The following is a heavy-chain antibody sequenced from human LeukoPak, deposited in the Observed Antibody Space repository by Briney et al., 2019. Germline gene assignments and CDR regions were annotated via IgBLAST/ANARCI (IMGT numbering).Heavy chain of an antibody. V-gene: IGHV4-4*02. CDR3: ATKTEWELLADY. D-gene: IGHD1-26*01. CDR2: IHHSGST. J-gene: IGHJ4*02. CDR1: GASISNSNW. Sequence: LSETLSLTCAVSGASISNSNWWSWVRQPPGMGLEWIGEIHHSGSTNYNPSLKSRVTISVDKSNNQFSLRLSSVTAADTAVYYCATKTEWELLADYWGQGTLVTVSS.